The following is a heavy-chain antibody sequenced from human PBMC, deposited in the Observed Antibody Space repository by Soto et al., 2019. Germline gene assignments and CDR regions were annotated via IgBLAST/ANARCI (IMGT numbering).Heavy chain of an antibody. CDR3: AREPHVLLWFGELSHYYYYMDV. J-gene: IGHJ6*03. CDR1: GGSFSGYY. D-gene: IGHD3-10*01. CDR2: INHSGST. Sequence: SQTLSLTCAVYGGSFSGYYWSWIRQPPGKGLEWIGEINHSGSTNYNPSLKSRVTISVDTSKNQFSLKLGSVTAADTAVYYCAREPHVLLWFGELSHYYYYMDVWGKGTTVTVSS. V-gene: IGHV4-34*01.